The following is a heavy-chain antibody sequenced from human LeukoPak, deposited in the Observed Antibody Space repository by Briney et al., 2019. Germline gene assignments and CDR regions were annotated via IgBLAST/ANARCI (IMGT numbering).Heavy chain of an antibody. CDR2: IYHSGST. V-gene: IGHV4-4*02. CDR3: ARYDVGWYYFDY. CDR1: GASISSSNW. Sequence: QASQTLSLTCVVAGASISSSNWWSWVRQPPEKGLEWIGEIYHSGSTNYNPSLKSRVTISVDKSKNQFSLKLSSVTAADTAVYYCARYDVGWYYFDYWGQGTLVTVSS. J-gene: IGHJ4*02. D-gene: IGHD6-19*01.